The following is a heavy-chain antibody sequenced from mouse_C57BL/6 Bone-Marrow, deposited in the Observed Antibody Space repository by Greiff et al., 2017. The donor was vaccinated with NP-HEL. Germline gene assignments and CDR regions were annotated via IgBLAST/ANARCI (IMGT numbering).Heavy chain of an antibody. D-gene: IGHD2-5*01. CDR1: GFTFNTYA. Sequence: EVKLVESGGGLVQPKGSLKLSCAASGFTFNTYAMHWVRQAPGKGLEWVALIRSKSSNYATYYADSVKDRFTISRDDSQSMLYLQMNNLKTEDTAMYYCVSDSNYDYFDYWGQGTTLTVSS. CDR2: IRSKSSNYAT. J-gene: IGHJ2*01. V-gene: IGHV10-3*01. CDR3: VSDSNYDYFDY.